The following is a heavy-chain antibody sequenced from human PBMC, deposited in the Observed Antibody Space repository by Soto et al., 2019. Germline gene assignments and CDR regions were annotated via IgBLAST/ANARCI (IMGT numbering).Heavy chain of an antibody. D-gene: IGHD3-22*01. CDR2: ISDSGSTT. Sequence: GGSLRLSCAASGFTFSDYAMTWVRQAPGKGLEWVAGISDSGSTTYYADSVKGRFTISRDNSKNTLYLEMNSLRAEDTAVYYCAKHQITMIVVKIYFDIWGQGTMVTVSS. J-gene: IGHJ3*02. V-gene: IGHV3-23*01. CDR3: AKHQITMIVVKIYFDI. CDR1: GFTFSDYA.